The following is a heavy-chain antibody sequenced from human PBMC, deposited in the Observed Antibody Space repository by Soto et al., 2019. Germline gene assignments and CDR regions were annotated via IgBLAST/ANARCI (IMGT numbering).Heavy chain of an antibody. Sequence: ETLSLTCAVYGGSFSGYYWSWIRQPPGKGLEWIGEINHSGSTNYNPSLKSRVTISVDTSKNQFSLKLSSVTAADTAVYYCARGYGDYDLYWGQGTLVTVSS. D-gene: IGHD4-17*01. CDR1: GGSFSGYY. J-gene: IGHJ4*02. CDR3: ARGYGDYDLY. V-gene: IGHV4-34*01. CDR2: INHSGST.